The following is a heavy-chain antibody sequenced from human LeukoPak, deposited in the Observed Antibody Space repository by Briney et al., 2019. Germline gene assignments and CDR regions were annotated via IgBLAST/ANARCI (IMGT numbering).Heavy chain of an antibody. Sequence: GGSLRLSCAASGFTFSDYYMSWIRQAPGKGLEWVSYISSSNSYTNYADSVKGRFTISRDNAKNSLYLQMNSLRAEDTAVYYCARDRNWNYVSRFHYYGMDVWGQGTTVTVSS. CDR2: ISSSNSYT. J-gene: IGHJ6*02. CDR1: GFTFSDYY. CDR3: ARDRNWNYVSRFHYYGMDV. D-gene: IGHD1-7*01. V-gene: IGHV3-11*06.